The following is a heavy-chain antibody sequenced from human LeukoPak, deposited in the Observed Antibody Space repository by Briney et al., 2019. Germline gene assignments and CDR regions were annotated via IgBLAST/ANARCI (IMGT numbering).Heavy chain of an antibody. D-gene: IGHD2-2*01. V-gene: IGHV3-30-3*01. J-gene: IGHJ4*02. CDR3: ARGIVVVPAAMGD. CDR2: ISYDGSNK. CDR1: GFTFSSYA. Sequence: GGSLRLSCAASGFTFSSYAMHWVRQAPGKGLEWVAVISYDGSNKYYADSVKGRFTISRDNSKNTLYLQMNSLRAEDTAVYYCARGIVVVPAAMGDWGQGTLVTVPS.